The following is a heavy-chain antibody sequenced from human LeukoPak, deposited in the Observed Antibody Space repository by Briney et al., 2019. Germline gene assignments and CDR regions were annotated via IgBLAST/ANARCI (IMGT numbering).Heavy chain of an antibody. CDR3: AREMATKAYVIDY. CDR1: GYTFTSYD. J-gene: IGHJ4*02. V-gene: IGHV1-8*01. Sequence: GASVKVSCKASGYTFTSYDINWVRQATGQGLEWMGWMNPNSGNTGYAQKFQGRVTMTRNTSISTAYMELSSLRSADTAVYYCAREMATKAYVIDYWGQGTLVTVSS. D-gene: IGHD5-24*01. CDR2: MNPNSGNT.